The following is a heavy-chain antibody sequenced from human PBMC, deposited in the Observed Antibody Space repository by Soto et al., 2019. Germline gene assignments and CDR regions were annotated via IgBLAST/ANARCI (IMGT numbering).Heavy chain of an antibody. CDR1: GGTFSSYG. V-gene: IGHV1-69*01. CDR3: AVRISYSHYYYALDV. D-gene: IGHD2-15*01. CDR2: ILPVFGTP. J-gene: IGHJ6*01. Sequence: QVQLVQSGAEVKKPGSSVKVSCKASGGTFSSYGIAWVRQAPGQGLGWMGGILPVFGTPNYAQKFRGRVTISADESTSTAYMELSSLTSEDTAVYYCAVRISYSHYYYALDVWGQGTTVTVSS.